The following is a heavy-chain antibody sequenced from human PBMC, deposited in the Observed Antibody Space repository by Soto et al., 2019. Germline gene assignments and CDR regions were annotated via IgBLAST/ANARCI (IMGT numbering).Heavy chain of an antibody. CDR1: GGSISSYY. D-gene: IGHD3-3*01. CDR3: ARDVVYYDFWSGYSLGYFDY. Sequence: SETLSLTCTVSGGSISSYYWSWIRQPPGKGLEWIGYIYYSGSTNYNPSLKSRVTISVDTSKNQFSLKLSSVTAADTAAYYCARDVVYYDFWSGYSLGYFDYWGQGTLVTVSS. CDR2: IYYSGST. V-gene: IGHV4-59*01. J-gene: IGHJ4*02.